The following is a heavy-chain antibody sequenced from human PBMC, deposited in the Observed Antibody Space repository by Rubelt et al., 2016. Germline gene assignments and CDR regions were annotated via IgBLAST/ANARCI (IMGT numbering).Heavy chain of an antibody. CDR2: VSGTGGTT. CDR1: GDTFSKYW. CDR3: AKWGTFSDFDW. J-gene: IGHJ4*02. Sequence: EVQLVESGGALVQPGGSLRLSCVASGDTFSKYWMAWVRQAPGKGLEWVSAVSGTGGTTYYADSVRGRFTISRENFRSTLFLQMNTLGPDDTDIYYCAKWGTFSDFDWWGPGTQVTVSS. V-gene: IGHV3-23*04. D-gene: IGHD2/OR15-2a*01.